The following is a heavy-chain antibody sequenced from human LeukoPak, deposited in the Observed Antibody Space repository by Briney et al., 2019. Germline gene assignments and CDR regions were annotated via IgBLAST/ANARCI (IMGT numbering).Heavy chain of an antibody. CDR2: ISGSGDNT. V-gene: IGHV3-23*01. CDR3: AKMKGHPLPKYYMDV. D-gene: IGHD1-26*01. J-gene: IGHJ6*01. Sequence: GGSLRLSCAASGFTFSSYAMSWVRQAPGKGLEWVSAISGSGDNTLYADSVKGRFTISRDNSKNTLYLEMNSLRAEDTAIYYCAKMKGHPLPKYYMDVWGQGTTVTVSS. CDR1: GFTFSSYA.